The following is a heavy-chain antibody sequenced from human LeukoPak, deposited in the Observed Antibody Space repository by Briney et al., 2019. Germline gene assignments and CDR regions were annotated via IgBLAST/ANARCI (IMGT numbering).Heavy chain of an antibody. J-gene: IGHJ4*02. D-gene: IGHD3-22*01. Sequence: GGSLRLSCAASGFTFSNYAMTWVRQAPGKGLEWVSSIGTSDGRTYYADSVKGRFTISRDNAKNSLYLQMNSLRAEDTAVYYCARDSYYYDSSGYYYPTNFDYWGQGTLVTVSS. V-gene: IGHV3-21*01. CDR3: ARDSYYYDSSGYYYPTNFDY. CDR2: IGTSDGRT. CDR1: GFTFSNYA.